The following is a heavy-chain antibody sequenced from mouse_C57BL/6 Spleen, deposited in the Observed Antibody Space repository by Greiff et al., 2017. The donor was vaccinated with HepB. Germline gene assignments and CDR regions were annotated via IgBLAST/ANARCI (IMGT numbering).Heavy chain of an antibody. CDR2: INPNNGGT. J-gene: IGHJ4*01. CDR3: ARWPYDYDERGYAMDY. CDR1: GYTFTDYY. D-gene: IGHD2-4*01. Sequence: VQLQQSGPELVKPGASVKISCKASGYTFTDYYMNWVKQSHGKSLEWIGDINPNNGGTSYNQKFKGKATLTVDKSSSTAYMELRSLTSEDSAVYYCARWPYDYDERGYAMDYWGQGTSVTVSS. V-gene: IGHV1-26*01.